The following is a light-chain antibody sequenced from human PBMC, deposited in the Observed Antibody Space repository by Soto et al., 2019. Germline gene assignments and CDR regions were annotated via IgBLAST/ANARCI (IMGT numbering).Light chain of an antibody. CDR2: SNN. Sequence: QLVLTQPPSASGNPGQRVTISCSGSSSNIGSNNVNWYQQLPGTAPKLLIYSNNQRPSGVPDRFSGSKSGTSASLAIRGLQAEDEADYYCAAWDDSLNGVVFGGGTKVTVL. J-gene: IGLJ2*01. CDR3: AAWDDSLNGVV. CDR1: SSNIGSNN. V-gene: IGLV1-44*01.